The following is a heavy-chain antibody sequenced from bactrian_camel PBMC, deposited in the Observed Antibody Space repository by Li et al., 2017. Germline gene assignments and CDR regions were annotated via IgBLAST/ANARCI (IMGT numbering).Heavy chain of an antibody. CDR3: TREPLDRMWGLSA. D-gene: IGHD1*01. J-gene: IGHJ6*01. V-gene: IGHV3S40*01. CDR2: ISGLGGAT. CDR1: GFTFSSYA. Sequence: VQLVESGGGLVQPGGSLRLSCAASGFTFSSYAMSWVRQAPGKGLEWVSVISGLGGATKYADSVKGRFTISRDNAKNTAYLQMNSLKPEDTAVYYCTREPLDRMWGLSAWGQGTQVTVS.